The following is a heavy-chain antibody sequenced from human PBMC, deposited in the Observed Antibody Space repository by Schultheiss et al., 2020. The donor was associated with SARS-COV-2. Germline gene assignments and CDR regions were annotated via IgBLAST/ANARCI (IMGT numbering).Heavy chain of an antibody. V-gene: IGHV1-3*02. Sequence: ASVKVSCKASGYTFTSYAMHWVRQAPGQRLEWMGWSNAGNGNTKYSQEFQGRVTMTTDTSTSTAYMELSSLRSEDTAVYYCARGRQGSWFDPWGQGTLVTVSS. D-gene: IGHD1-26*01. J-gene: IGHJ5*02. CDR2: SNAGNGNT. CDR3: ARGRQGSWFDP. CDR1: GYTFTSYA.